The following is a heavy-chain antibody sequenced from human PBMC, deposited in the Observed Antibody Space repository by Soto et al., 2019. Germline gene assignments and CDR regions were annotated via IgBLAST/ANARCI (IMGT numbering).Heavy chain of an antibody. D-gene: IGHD1-20*01. J-gene: IGHJ4*02. Sequence: QVQLVQSGAEVKKPGSSVKVSCKASGGTFSSYAISWVRQAPGQGLEWMGGIIPIFGTANYAQKFQGRVTITADESTSTAYMELSSLRSEDTAVYYCARDLPPGITGSNFCPLDYWGQGTLVTVSS. V-gene: IGHV1-69*01. CDR3: ARDLPPGITGSNFCPLDY. CDR2: IIPIFGTA. CDR1: GGTFSSYA.